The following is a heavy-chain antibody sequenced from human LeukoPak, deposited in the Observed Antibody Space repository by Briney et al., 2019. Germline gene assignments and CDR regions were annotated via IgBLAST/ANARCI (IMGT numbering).Heavy chain of an antibody. CDR1: GFTFSDYY. CDR2: SSSSGSTI. D-gene: IGHD2-15*01. Sequence: GGSLRLSCAASGFTFSDYYRSWIRQAAGKGLEGGSYSSSSGSTIYDADSVKGRFTISRDNANNSLYLQMNSLRAENTGVYYTARDLVVSEPYNSFDPWGQGTLVTVSS. V-gene: IGHV3-11*01. CDR3: ARDLVVSEPYNSFDP. J-gene: IGHJ5*01.